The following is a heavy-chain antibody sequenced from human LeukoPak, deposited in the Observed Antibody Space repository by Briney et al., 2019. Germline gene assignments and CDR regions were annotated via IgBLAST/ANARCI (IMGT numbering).Heavy chain of an antibody. J-gene: IGHJ3*02. D-gene: IGHD3-22*01. CDR2: IPYDGSNK. V-gene: IGHV3-30*04. CDR1: GFTFSTYA. CDR3: ARDSPITMIVVVITFSGAFDI. Sequence: PGGSLRLSCAASGFTFSTYAMHWVRQAPGKGLEWVAVIPYDGSNKYYADSVKGRFTISRDNSKNTLYLQMNSLRAEDTAVYYCARDSPITMIVVVITFSGAFDIWGQGTMVTVSS.